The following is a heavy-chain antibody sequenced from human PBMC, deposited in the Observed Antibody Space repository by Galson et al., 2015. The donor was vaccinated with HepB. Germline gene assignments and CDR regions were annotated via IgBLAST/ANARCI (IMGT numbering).Heavy chain of an antibody. Sequence: SVRLSCAGSGFTFSSYIMTWVRQAPGKGLEWVSGIKGGGEIHHADSVMGRFTISRDNSKNTLYLQMNSLRAEDTAVYHCAKTDSTYIRRPLDSWGPGTMVTVSS. D-gene: IGHD2/OR15-2a*01. CDR3: AKTDSTYIRRPLDS. V-gene: IGHV3-23*01. CDR1: GFTFSSYI. J-gene: IGHJ3*02. CDR2: IKGGGEI.